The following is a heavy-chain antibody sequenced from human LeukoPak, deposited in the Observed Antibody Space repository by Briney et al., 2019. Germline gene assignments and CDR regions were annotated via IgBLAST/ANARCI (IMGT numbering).Heavy chain of an antibody. CDR1: GFTFSDYY. Sequence: PGGSLRLSCAASGFTFSDYYMSWIRQAPGKGLEWVSYISSSGSTIYYADSVEGRVTISRDNAKNSLYLQMNSLRAEDTAVYYCATVMFKGRFDDWGQGTLVTVSS. CDR3: ATVMFKGRFDD. V-gene: IGHV3-11*01. D-gene: IGHD3-16*01. J-gene: IGHJ4*02. CDR2: ISSSGSTI.